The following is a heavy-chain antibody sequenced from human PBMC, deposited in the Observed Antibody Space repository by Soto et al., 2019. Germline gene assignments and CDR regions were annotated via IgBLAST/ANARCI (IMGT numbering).Heavy chain of an antibody. D-gene: IGHD1-1*01. Sequence: GGSLRLSCAASGFTFSSYSMNWVRQAPGKGLEWVSSISSSSSYIYYADSVKGRFTISRDNSKNTLYLQMSRLRAEDTAVYYCVKDRWIDSWGQGTLVTVSS. CDR2: ISSSSSYI. CDR1: GFTFSSYS. CDR3: VKDRWIDS. V-gene: IGHV3-21*01. J-gene: IGHJ4*02.